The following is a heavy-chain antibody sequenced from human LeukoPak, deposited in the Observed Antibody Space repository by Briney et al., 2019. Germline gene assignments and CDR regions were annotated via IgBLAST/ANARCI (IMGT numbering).Heavy chain of an antibody. CDR2: INPNSGGT. J-gene: IGHJ4*02. D-gene: IGHD5-18*01. CDR3: ARQPYSYGYFDY. Sequence: ASVKVSCKASGYTFTGYYLHWVRQAPGQGLEWMAWINPNSGGTNYAQQFQGRVTMTRDTSISTAYMELSRLRSDDTAVYYCARQPYSYGYFDYWGQGTLVTVSS. CDR1: GYTFTGYY. V-gene: IGHV1-2*02.